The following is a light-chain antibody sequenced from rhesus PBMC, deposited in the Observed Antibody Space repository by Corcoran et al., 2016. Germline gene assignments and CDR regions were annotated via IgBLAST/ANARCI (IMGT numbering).Light chain of an antibody. CDR3: SSFTTSNTFI. V-gene: IGLV2S7*01. CDR2: EVN. Sequence: QSAPTQPPSVSGSPGQSVSISCSGTNSDVGSYNFVSWFQQHPGKAPKLMIYEVNKRPSGVSDRFSGSKSGNTASLTISGLQAEDEADYYCSSFTTSNTFIFGPGTRVTVL. CDR1: NSDVGSYNF. J-gene: IGLJ1*01.